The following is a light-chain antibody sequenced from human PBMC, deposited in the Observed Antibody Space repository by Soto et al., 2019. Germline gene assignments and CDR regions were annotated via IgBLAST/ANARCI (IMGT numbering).Light chain of an antibody. CDR2: EIS. CDR1: SSDVGGYNY. V-gene: IGLV2-14*01. CDR3: SSYTSSSTLEGYV. J-gene: IGLJ1*01. Sequence: QSVLTQPASVSGTRGQSITISCTRTSSDVGGYNYVSWYPHHPGKAPKLMIYEISNRPSGGTNRVSRSKSGNTASLTISGLQAEDEADYYCSSYTSSSTLEGYVLGTGITVTVL.